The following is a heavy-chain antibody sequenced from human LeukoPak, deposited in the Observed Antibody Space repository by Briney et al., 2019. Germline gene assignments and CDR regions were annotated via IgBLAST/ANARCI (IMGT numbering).Heavy chain of an antibody. CDR1: GFTFSSYS. Sequence: GGSLRLSCAASGFTFSSYSMNWVRQAPGKGLEWVSSISSSSSYIYYADSVKGRFTISRDNAKNSLYLQMNSLRAEDTAVYYCARDYCSSTSCLFDYWGQGTLVIVSS. CDR2: ISSSSSYI. CDR3: ARDYCSSTSCLFDY. D-gene: IGHD2-2*01. V-gene: IGHV3-21*04. J-gene: IGHJ4*02.